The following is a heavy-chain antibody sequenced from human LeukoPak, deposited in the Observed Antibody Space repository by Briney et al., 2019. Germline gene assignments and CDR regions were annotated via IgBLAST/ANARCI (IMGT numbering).Heavy chain of an antibody. D-gene: IGHD6-13*01. V-gene: IGHV3-21*01. CDR3: ARDWYSSSCMDV. J-gene: IGHJ6*02. CDR2: ISSSSSYI. CDR1: GFTFSSYS. Sequence: GGSLRLSCAASGFTFSSYSMNWVRQAPGKGLEWVSSISSSSSYIYYADSVKGRFTISGDNAKNSLYLQMNSLRAEDTAVYYCARDWYSSSCMDVWGQGTTVTVSS.